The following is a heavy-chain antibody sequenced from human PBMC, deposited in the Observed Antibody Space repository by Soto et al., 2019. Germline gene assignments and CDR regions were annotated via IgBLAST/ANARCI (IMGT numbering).Heavy chain of an antibody. V-gene: IGHV3-30-3*01. J-gene: IGHJ4*02. CDR1: GFTFRRCA. D-gene: IGHD6-13*01. Sequence: GDSLILSCAASGFTFRRCAMHWVLQAPGKGLEWVAVISDDGSNKYYADSVKGRFSISRDNSKNTPYLQMNSLRAEDTAVYYCARSYRSISEFDYWGQGTLVTVSS. CDR2: ISDDGSNK. CDR3: ARSYRSISEFDY.